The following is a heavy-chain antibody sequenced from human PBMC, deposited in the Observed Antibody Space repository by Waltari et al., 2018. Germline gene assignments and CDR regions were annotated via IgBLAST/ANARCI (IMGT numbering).Heavy chain of an antibody. D-gene: IGHD4-17*01. Sequence: QVQLQESGPGLVKPSQTLSLTCTVSGGSISSGSYYWSWIRQPAGKGLEWIGRIYTSGSTNYNPSLKSRVTISVDTSKNQFSLKLSSVTAADTAVYYCARERTTVTLGGDWFDPWGQGTLVTVSS. CDR2: IYTSGST. J-gene: IGHJ5*02. CDR3: ARERTTVTLGGDWFDP. V-gene: IGHV4-61*02. CDR1: GGSISSGSYY.